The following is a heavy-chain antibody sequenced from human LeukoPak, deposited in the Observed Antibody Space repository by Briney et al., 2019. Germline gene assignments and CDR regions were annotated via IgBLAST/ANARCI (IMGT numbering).Heavy chain of an antibody. J-gene: IGHJ4*02. CDR3: ARVHDYGDYAFDY. D-gene: IGHD4-17*01. Sequence: GGSLRLSCAASGFSFGNYEMNWVRQAPGRGLEWFSYISSGGSTLYYAGSVKGRFTISRDNAKNSLYLQMNSLRAEDTAVYYCARVHDYGDYAFDYWGQGTLVTVSS. CDR1: GFSFGNYE. V-gene: IGHV3-48*03. CDR2: ISSGGSTL.